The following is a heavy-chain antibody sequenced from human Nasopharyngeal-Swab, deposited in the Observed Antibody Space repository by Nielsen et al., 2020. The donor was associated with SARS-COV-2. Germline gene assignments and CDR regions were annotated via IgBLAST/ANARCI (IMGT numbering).Heavy chain of an antibody. J-gene: IGHJ4*02. V-gene: IGHV4-4*01. CDR2: IYHSGST. Sequence: WIRQPPGKGLEWIGEIYHSGSTNYNPSLKSRVTISVDTSKNQFSLRLSSATAADTAVYFCARGWTGQYFLDYWGQGTLVTVSS. D-gene: IGHD3/OR15-3a*01. CDR3: ARGWTGQYFLDY.